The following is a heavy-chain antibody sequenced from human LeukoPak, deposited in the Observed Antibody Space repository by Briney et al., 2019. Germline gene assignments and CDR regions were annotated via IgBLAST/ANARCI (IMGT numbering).Heavy chain of an antibody. D-gene: IGHD5-18*01. CDR2: ISPSAVTT. Sequence: PGGSLRLPCAVSGFNFNDYALTWVRQAPGKGLEWVSSISPSAVTTFYADSVQGRFTISKDYSKNTLYLQMRSLKAGDTAVYYCAKAGWEDTAMGLGENYMDVWGKGTTVTVSS. J-gene: IGHJ6*03. CDR1: GFNFNDYA. V-gene: IGHV3-23*01. CDR3: AKAGWEDTAMGLGENYMDV.